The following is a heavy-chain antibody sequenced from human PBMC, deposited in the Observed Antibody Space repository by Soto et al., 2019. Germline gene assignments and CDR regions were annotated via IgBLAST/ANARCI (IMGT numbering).Heavy chain of an antibody. D-gene: IGHD6-6*01. CDR2: INPSGGST. Sequence: QVQLVQSGAEVKKPGASVKVSCKASGYTFTSYYMHWVRQAPGQGLEWMGIINPSGGSTSYAQKLQGRVTMTRDTSTSTVYMELSSLRSEDTAVYYCARLLSIAARGQWDDYWGQGTLVTVSS. CDR3: ARLLSIAARGQWDDY. V-gene: IGHV1-46*01. CDR1: GYTFTSYY. J-gene: IGHJ4*02.